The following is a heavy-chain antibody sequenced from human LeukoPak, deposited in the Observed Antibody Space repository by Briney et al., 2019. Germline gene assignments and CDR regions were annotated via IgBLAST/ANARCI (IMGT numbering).Heavy chain of an antibody. D-gene: IGHD6-13*01. J-gene: IGHJ4*02. CDR2: IWYDGSNK. CDR3: AKDLNAAAPGY. Sequence: GGSLRLSCAASGFTFSSYGMHWVRQVPGKGLEWVAVIWYDGSNKYYADSVKGRFTISRDNSKNTLYLQMNSLRAEDTAVYYCAKDLNAAAPGYWGQGTLVTVSS. V-gene: IGHV3-33*06. CDR1: GFTFSSYG.